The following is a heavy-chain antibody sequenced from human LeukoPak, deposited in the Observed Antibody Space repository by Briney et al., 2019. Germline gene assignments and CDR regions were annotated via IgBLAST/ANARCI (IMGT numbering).Heavy chain of an antibody. CDR2: TSNDGSNK. D-gene: IGHD4/OR15-4a*01. Sequence: PGGSLRLSCAASGFTFSSYAMHWVRQAPGKGLEWVAVTSNDGSNKRYADSLKGRSTISRDNSKNTLYLQMNSLRAEDTAVYYCAKVSLNMVNDAFDIWGQGTMVSVSS. J-gene: IGHJ3*02. V-gene: IGHV3-30*04. CDR3: AKVSLNMVNDAFDI. CDR1: GFTFSSYA.